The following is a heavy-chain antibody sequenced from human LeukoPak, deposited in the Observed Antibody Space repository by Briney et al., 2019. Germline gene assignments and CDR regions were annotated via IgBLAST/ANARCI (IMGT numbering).Heavy chain of an antibody. V-gene: IGHV4-59*01. Sequence: SETLSLTCTVSGGSISSYYWSWSRQPPGKGLEGIGYIYYSGRTNYNPSLKSRVTISVDTSKNQFSLKLSSVTAADTAVYYCARTTEAHSWRTRYYDYYMDVWGKGTTVTVSS. CDR2: IYYSGRT. D-gene: IGHD6-13*01. J-gene: IGHJ6*03. CDR1: GGSISSYY. CDR3: ARTTEAHSWRTRYYDYYMDV.